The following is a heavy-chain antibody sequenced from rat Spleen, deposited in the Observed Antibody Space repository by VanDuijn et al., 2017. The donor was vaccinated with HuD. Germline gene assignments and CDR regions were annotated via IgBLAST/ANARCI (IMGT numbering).Heavy chain of an antibody. D-gene: IGHD1-6*01. V-gene: IGHV5-27*01. CDR2: ISTGGGNT. CDR1: GFTFSNYY. Sequence: EVQLVESGGGLVQPGRSLKLSCAALGFTFSNYYMAWVRQAPTKGLEWVAYISTGGGNTYYRDSVKGRFTVSRDNAKSTLYLQMDSLRSEDTATYYCSTAGSFTDYYFAGGFDYWGQGVMVTVSS. CDR3: STAGSFTDYYFAGGFDY. J-gene: IGHJ2*01.